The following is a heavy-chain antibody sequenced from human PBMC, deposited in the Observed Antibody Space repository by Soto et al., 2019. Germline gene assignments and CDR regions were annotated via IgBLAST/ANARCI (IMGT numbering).Heavy chain of an antibody. CDR3: ARGKYSSGWYNYFYMDV. CDR1: GFTFSSYG. J-gene: IGHJ6*03. V-gene: IGHV3-33*01. D-gene: IGHD6-19*01. CDR2: IWYDGSNK. Sequence: QVQLVESGGGVVQPGRSLRLSCAASGFTFSSYGMHWVRQAPGKGLEWVAAIWYDGSNKYYADSVKGRFTISRDNSKSTLYQQMNRLRAEDTAVYYCARGKYSSGWYNYFYMDVWGKGTTVTVSS.